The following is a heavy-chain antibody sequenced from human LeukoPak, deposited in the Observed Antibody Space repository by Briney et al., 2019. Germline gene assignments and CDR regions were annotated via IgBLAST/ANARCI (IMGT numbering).Heavy chain of an antibody. D-gene: IGHD2-21*01. J-gene: IGHJ4*02. V-gene: IGHV3-23*01. CDR2: ISKSDGST. Sequence: PGGSLRLSCAASGFTFSSYAMTWVRQAPGKGLAWVSSISKSDGSTYYADSVKRRFTISRDNSKNTVYLHMDSLRVEDTAIYYCARGALIPDFRGQGTLVTVSS. CDR3: ARGALIPDF. CDR1: GFTFSSYA.